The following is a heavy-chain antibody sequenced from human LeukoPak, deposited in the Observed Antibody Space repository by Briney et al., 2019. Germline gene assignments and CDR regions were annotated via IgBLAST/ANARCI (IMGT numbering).Heavy chain of an antibody. V-gene: IGHV3-48*01. D-gene: IGHD2-2*01. Sequence: GGSLRLSCAASGFTFSSYSMNWVRQAPGRGLEWVSYISSSSGTIYYADSVKGRFTISRDNAKNSLYLQMNSLRAEDTAVYYCAGLLIVVVPAAPPPDYWGQGTLVTVSS. CDR2: ISSSSGTI. J-gene: IGHJ4*02. CDR1: GFTFSSYS. CDR3: AGLLIVVVPAAPPPDY.